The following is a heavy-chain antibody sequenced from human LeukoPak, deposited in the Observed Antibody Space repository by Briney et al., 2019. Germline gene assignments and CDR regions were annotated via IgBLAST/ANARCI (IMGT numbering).Heavy chain of an antibody. V-gene: IGHV3-30*18. D-gene: IGHD4-17*01. CDR1: GFTFSSYG. J-gene: IGHJ3*02. CDR2: ISYDGSNK. Sequence: PGRSLRLSCAASGFTFSSYGMHWVRQAPGKGLKWVAVISYDGSNKYYADSVKGRFTISRDNSKNTLYQQMNSLRAEDTAVYYCAKAFYGDYDAFDIWGQGTMVTVSS. CDR3: AKAFYGDYDAFDI.